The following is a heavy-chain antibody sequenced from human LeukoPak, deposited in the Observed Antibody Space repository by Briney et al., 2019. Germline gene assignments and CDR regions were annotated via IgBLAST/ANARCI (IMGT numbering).Heavy chain of an antibody. CDR2: IYSGGST. Sequence: GGSLRLSCAASGFTVSSNYMRWVRQAPGKGLEWVSVIYSGGSTYYADSVKGRFTISRDNSKNTLYLQMNSLRAEDTAVYYCARDCSGGSCYSGGFDYWGQGTLVTVSS. CDR1: GFTVSSNY. CDR3: ARDCSGGSCYSGGFDY. D-gene: IGHD2-15*01. V-gene: IGHV3-66*01. J-gene: IGHJ4*02.